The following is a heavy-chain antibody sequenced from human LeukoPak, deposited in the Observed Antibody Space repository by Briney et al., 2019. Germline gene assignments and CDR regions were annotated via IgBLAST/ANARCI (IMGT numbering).Heavy chain of an antibody. D-gene: IGHD3-22*01. J-gene: IGHJ4*02. CDR3: ARPIETNYYSGMGY. V-gene: IGHV5-51*01. CDR2: IYPDDSDT. Sequence: GESLKISCKGSGYSFANYWIGWVRQMPGKGLEWMGIIYPDDSDTRYSPSFQGHVTISADKSISTAYLQWSSLKASDTAMYYCARPIETNYYSGMGYWGQGTLVTVSS. CDR1: GYSFANYW.